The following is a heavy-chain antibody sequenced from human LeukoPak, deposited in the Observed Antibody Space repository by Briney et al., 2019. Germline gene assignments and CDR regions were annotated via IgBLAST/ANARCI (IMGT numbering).Heavy chain of an antibody. Sequence: SVKVSCKASGASFSSYAISWVRQAPGQGLEWMGRIIPIFGTRNYAQRFQGRVTITADIVSSTAYMEVNNLTSEDTAVYFCAKQGALRQDYYMDVWGNGTTVTVS. CDR2: IIPIFGTR. CDR1: GASFSSYA. V-gene: IGHV1-69*06. J-gene: IGHJ6*03. CDR3: AKQGALRQDYYMDV.